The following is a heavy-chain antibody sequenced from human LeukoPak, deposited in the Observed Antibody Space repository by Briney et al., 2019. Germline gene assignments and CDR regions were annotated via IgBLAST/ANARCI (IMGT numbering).Heavy chain of an antibody. V-gene: IGHV1-69*13. CDR2: IIPIFGTA. D-gene: IGHD4-17*01. Sequence: ASVKVSCKASGGTFSSYAISWVRQAPGQGLEWMGGIIPIFGTANYAQKFQGRVTITADESTSTAYMELSSLRSEDTAVYYCASSLPDYGDYVFDYWGQGALVTVSS. J-gene: IGHJ4*02. CDR1: GGTFSSYA. CDR3: ASSLPDYGDYVFDY.